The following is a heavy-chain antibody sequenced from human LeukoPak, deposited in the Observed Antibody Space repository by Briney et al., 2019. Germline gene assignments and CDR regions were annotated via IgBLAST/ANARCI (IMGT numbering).Heavy chain of an antibody. Sequence: GESLKISCKGSGYSFTSYWIGWVRQMPGKGLEWMGIIYPGDSDTRYSPSFQGQVTISADKSISIAYLQWSSLKASDTAMYYCARLPSYYYGSGSYYNGAFDIWGQGTMVTVSS. V-gene: IGHV5-51*01. CDR2: IYPGDSDT. CDR1: GYSFTSYW. D-gene: IGHD3-10*01. CDR3: ARLPSYYYGSGSYYNGAFDI. J-gene: IGHJ3*02.